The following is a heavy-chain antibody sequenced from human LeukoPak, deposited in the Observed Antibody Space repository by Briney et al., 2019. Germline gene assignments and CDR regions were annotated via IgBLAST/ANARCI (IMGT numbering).Heavy chain of an antibody. CDR3: AKDRAQQLVLDF. D-gene: IGHD6-13*01. CDR1: GFTFSTYR. J-gene: IGHJ4*02. Sequence: PGGSLRLSCAASGFTFSTYRFNWVRQAPGKGLEWVSSISSGSSYIYYADSVKGRFTISRDNAKNSLYLQMNSLRAEDTAVYYCAKDRAQQLVLDFWGQGTLVTVSS. CDR2: ISSGSSYI. V-gene: IGHV3-21*04.